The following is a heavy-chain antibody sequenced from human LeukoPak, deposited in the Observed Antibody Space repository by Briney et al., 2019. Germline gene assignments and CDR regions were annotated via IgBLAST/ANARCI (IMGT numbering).Heavy chain of an antibody. V-gene: IGHV3-9*03. Sequence: GGSLRLSCAASGFTFDDYGMSWVRQAPGKGLEWVSGISWNSGSIGYADSVKGRFTISRDNAKNSLYLQMNSLRAEDMALYYCAKGVDTAMVTVGFDYWGQGTLVTVSS. D-gene: IGHD5-18*01. CDR1: GFTFDDYG. CDR3: AKGVDTAMVTVGFDY. J-gene: IGHJ4*02. CDR2: ISWNSGSI.